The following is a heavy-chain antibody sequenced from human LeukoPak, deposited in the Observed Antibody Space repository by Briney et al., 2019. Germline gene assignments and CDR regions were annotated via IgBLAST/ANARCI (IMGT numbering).Heavy chain of an antibody. V-gene: IGHV4-39*07. D-gene: IGHD6-13*01. CDR1: GDPISSPSYF. J-gene: IGHJ5*02. CDR2: IFYTGTT. Sequence: SETLSLTCTVSGDPISSPSYFWGWIRQPPGKGLQWIGSIFYTGTTSYNPSLKSRVTISVDTSKNRLFLNVTSVTAADTAVYFCARVKGSTWWTWFDPWGQGTLVIVSS. CDR3: ARVKGSTWWTWFDP.